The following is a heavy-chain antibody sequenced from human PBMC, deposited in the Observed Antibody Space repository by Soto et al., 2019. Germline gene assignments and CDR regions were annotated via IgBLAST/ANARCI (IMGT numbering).Heavy chain of an antibody. J-gene: IGHJ4*02. Sequence: EVQLVESGGGLVQPGGSLRLSCAASGLTFSSYWMSWVRQAPGKGLEWVANIKQDGSEKHYVDSVKGRFTISRDNAKNSLYLQMDSLRAEDTAVYYCARDRVSMTYWGQGTLVTVSS. V-gene: IGHV3-7*04. CDR3: ARDRVSMTY. D-gene: IGHD2-21*01. CDR1: GLTFSSYW. CDR2: IKQDGSEK.